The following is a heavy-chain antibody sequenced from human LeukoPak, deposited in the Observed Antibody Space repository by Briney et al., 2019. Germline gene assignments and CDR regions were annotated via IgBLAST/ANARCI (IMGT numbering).Heavy chain of an antibody. Sequence: GGSLRLSCAASGFTFSSYAMSWVRQAPGKGLEWVSAISGSGGSTYYADSVKGRFTISRDNAKNSLYLQMNSLRAEDTALYYCARGGRCGGDCYYYFDYWGQGTLVTVSS. CDR1: GFTFSSYA. D-gene: IGHD2-21*02. CDR3: ARGGRCGGDCYYYFDY. J-gene: IGHJ4*02. CDR2: ISGSGGST. V-gene: IGHV3-23*01.